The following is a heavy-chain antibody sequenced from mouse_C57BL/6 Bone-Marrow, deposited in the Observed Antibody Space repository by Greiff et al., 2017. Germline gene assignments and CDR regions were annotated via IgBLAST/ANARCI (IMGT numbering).Heavy chain of an antibody. CDR1: GFTFTDYY. CDR3: ARKNYWYFDV. Sequence: EVKLEESGGGLVQPGGSLSLSCAASGFTFTDYYMSWVRQPPGKALEWLGFIRNKANGYTTEYSASVKGRFTISRDNSQSILYLQMNALRAEDSATYYCARKNYWYFDVWGTGTTVTVSS. CDR2: IRNKANGYTT. V-gene: IGHV7-3*01. J-gene: IGHJ1*03.